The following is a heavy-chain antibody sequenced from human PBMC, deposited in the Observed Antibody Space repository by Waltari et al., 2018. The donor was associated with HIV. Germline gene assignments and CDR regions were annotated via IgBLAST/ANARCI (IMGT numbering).Heavy chain of an antibody. Sequence: EVQLVQSGAEVKKPGESLKISCKGSGYSFPSYWIGWVRQMPGIGLEWMGISYPGDSDTRYSPSFQGQVTISADKSISTAYLQWSSLKASDTAMYYCARLIMITFGGVIPDAFDIWGQGTMVTVSS. CDR3: ARLIMITFGGVIPDAFDI. V-gene: IGHV5-51*01. J-gene: IGHJ3*02. CDR2: SYPGDSDT. D-gene: IGHD3-16*02. CDR1: GYSFPSYW.